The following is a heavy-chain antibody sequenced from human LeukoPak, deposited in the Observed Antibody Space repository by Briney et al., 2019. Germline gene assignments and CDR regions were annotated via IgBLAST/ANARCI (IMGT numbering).Heavy chain of an antibody. CDR1: GFTFSSYA. D-gene: IGHD2-15*01. CDR3: ASPFVPYTETRYSYYFAMDV. V-gene: IGHV3-30-3*01. J-gene: IGHJ6*02. CDR2: ISYDGSKK. Sequence: PGGSLRLSCAASGFTFSSYAMHWVRQAPGKGLEWVAVISYDGSKKNYADSVKGRFTISRDNSNNTLYLQMNSLRAEDTAVYYCASPFVPYTETRYSYYFAMDVWGQGTTVTVSS.